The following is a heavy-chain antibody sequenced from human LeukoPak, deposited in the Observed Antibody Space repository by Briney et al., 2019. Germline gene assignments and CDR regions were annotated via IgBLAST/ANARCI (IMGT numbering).Heavy chain of an antibody. D-gene: IGHD2-15*01. Sequence: SVKVSCMASGGTFSSYAISWVRQAPGQGLEWMGGIIPIFGTANYAQKFQGRVTITADESTSTAYMELSSLRSEDTAVYYCARESGCSGGSCYPNWFDPWGQGTLVTVSS. CDR3: ARESGCSGGSCYPNWFDP. CDR2: IIPIFGTA. J-gene: IGHJ5*02. V-gene: IGHV1-69*01. CDR1: GGTFSSYA.